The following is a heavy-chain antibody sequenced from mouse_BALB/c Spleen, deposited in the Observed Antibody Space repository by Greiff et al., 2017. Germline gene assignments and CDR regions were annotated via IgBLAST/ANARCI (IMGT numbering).Heavy chain of an antibody. CDR2: ISSGGSYT. CDR3: ASLSYLYAMDY. CDR1: GFTFSSYG. V-gene: IGHV5-6*01. J-gene: IGHJ4*01. Sequence: EVQLVESGGDLVKPGGSLKLSCAASGFTFSSYGMSWVRQTPDKRLEWVATISSGGSYTYYPDSVKGRFTISRDNAKNTLYLQMSSLKSEDTAMYYCASLSYLYAMDYWGQGTSVTVSS. D-gene: IGHD5-5*01.